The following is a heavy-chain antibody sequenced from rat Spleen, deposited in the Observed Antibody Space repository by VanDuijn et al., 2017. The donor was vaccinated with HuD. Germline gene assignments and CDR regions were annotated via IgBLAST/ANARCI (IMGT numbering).Heavy chain of an antibody. CDR2: IIYNGRTT. CDR1: GFTFSDYY. J-gene: IGHJ2*01. Sequence: EVQLVESGGGLVQPGRSLKLSCAASGFTFSDYYMAWVRQAPKKGLEWVTTIIYNGRTTYYRDSVKGRFTISRDNAKSTLYLQMNSLRSEDTATYYCTRVDYPGIAHYFDYWGQGVMVTVSS. D-gene: IGHD1-4*01. V-gene: IGHV5-7*01. CDR3: TRVDYPGIAHYFDY.